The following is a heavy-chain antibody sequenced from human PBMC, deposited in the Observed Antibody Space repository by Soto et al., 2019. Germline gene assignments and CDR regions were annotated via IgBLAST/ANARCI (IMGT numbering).Heavy chain of an antibody. CDR3: ATPTGTYCTNGVCYRTYGDETFEYFQQ. CDR2: INPNSGGT. CDR1: GYTFTGYY. D-gene: IGHD2-8*01. V-gene: IGHV1-2*04. Sequence: ASVKVSCKASGYTFTGYYMHWVRQAPGQGLEWMGWINPNSGGTNYAQKFQGWVTMTRDTSISTAYMELSRLRSDDTAVYYCATPTGTYCTNGVCYRTYGDETFEYFQQWGEGTLVTVSS. J-gene: IGHJ1*01.